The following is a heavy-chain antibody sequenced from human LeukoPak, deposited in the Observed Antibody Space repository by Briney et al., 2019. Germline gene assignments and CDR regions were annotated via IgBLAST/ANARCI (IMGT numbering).Heavy chain of an antibody. D-gene: IGHD3-10*01. CDR2: IGTTGDT. J-gene: IGHJ4*02. CDR1: GFTFTTSD. Sequence: GGSLRLSCAASGFTFTTSDMHWVRQITGKGLEWVSAIGTTGDTYYSGSVKGRFTISRENARNSLYLQMNSLRAGDTAVYYCARAIAMARGVNYFDYWGQGALVTVSS. V-gene: IGHV3-13*01. CDR3: ARAIAMARGVNYFDY.